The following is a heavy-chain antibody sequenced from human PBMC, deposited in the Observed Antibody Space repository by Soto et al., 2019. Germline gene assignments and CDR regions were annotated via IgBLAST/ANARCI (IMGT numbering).Heavy chain of an antibody. CDR3: ARRYCSQTSCLAGFDP. V-gene: IGHV4-34*01. J-gene: IGHJ5*02. CDR2: INHTGNT. Sequence: QVQLQQWGVGLLKSSETLSLTCAVYGGSLSDDHWGWIRQPPGKGLEWIGEINHTGNTNYNPSLKRRVTISVDTSKKQISLRLKAVTAADTAVYYCARRYCSQTSCLAGFDPWGRGTLVIVSS. CDR1: GGSLSDDH. D-gene: IGHD2-2*01.